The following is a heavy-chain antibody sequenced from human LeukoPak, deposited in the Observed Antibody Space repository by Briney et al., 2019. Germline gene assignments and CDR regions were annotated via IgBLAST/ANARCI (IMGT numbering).Heavy chain of an antibody. V-gene: IGHV1-2*02. CDR2: IDPNSGGT. D-gene: IGHD3-10*02. Sequence: ASVKVSCKASGYTITAYYMHWVRQAPGQGLEWMGWIDPNSGGTNYAQRFQGRVTMTRDTSINTASMELSRLGSDDTAVYCCARALGSGTYNHWFDPWGQGTLVTVSS. J-gene: IGHJ5*02. CDR1: GYTITAYY. CDR3: ARALGSGTYNHWFDP.